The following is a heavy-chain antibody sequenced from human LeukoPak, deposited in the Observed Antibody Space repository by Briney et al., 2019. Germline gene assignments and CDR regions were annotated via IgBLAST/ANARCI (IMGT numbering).Heavy chain of an antibody. Sequence: GGSLRLSCAASGFTVSSNCMSWVRQAPGKGLEWVSVIYSGGSTYYADSVKGRFTISRDNSKNTLYLQMNSLRAEDTAVYYCARVKLNSGYAVWGQGTLVTVSS. J-gene: IGHJ4*02. V-gene: IGHV3-66*01. CDR2: IYSGGST. D-gene: IGHD5-12*01. CDR3: ARVKLNSGYAV. CDR1: GFTVSSNC.